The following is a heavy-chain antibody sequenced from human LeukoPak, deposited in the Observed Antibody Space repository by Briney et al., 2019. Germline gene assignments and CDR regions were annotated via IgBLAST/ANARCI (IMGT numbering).Heavy chain of an antibody. CDR3: ARDSTYYYASGSSGPHYFDF. D-gene: IGHD3-10*01. V-gene: IGHV3-30*01. CDR1: GFTFSNYA. CDR2: ISNVETNT. Sequence: GGSLRLSCAASGFTFSNYAMHWVRQAPGKGLEWVAVISNVETNTYYADSVKGRFTISRDNSKNTLYLQLKSLRAEDTSVYYCARDSTYYYASGSSGPHYFDFWGQGTLVTVSS. J-gene: IGHJ4*02.